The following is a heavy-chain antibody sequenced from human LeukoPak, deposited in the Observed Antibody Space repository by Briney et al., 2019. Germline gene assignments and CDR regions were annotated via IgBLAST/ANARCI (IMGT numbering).Heavy chain of an antibody. Sequence: ASVNVSCKASVYTFTGYYMHWVRQPPAPGLELMGWINPNSGGTNYAQNFQGRVTIARDTSISKAYMELSRLRSDDTAVYYCARATRLAYCGGDCYSTMEVWGKGTTVTVSS. D-gene: IGHD2-21*02. CDR1: VYTFTGYY. CDR3: ARATRLAYCGGDCYSTMEV. J-gene: IGHJ6*03. V-gene: IGHV1-2*02. CDR2: INPNSGGT.